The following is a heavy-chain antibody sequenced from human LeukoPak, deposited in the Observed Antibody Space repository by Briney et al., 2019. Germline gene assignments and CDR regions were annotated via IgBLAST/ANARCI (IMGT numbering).Heavy chain of an antibody. V-gene: IGHV4-34*01. CDR3: ASSVATIYKNY. J-gene: IGHJ4*02. Sequence: GSLRLSCAASGFTVSSNYMSWVRQAPGKGLEWIGEINHSGSTNYNPSLKSRVTISVDTSKNQFSLKLSSVTAADTAVYYCASSVATIYKNYWGQGTLVTVSS. CDR2: INHSGST. D-gene: IGHD5-12*01. CDR1: GFTVSSNY.